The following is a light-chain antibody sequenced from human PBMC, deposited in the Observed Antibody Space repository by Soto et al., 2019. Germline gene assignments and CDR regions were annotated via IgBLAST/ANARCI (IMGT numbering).Light chain of an antibody. CDR3: MQGTHWPWT. CDR2: KVS. CDR1: QSLVYSDGNTY. J-gene: IGKJ1*01. V-gene: IGKV2-30*01. Sequence: DVVMTQSPLSLPVTLGQPASISCRSSQSLVYSDGNTYLSWFHQRPGQSPRRLIEKVSNRDSGVPDRLSGSGSGTDFTLKISRVEPEDVGVYYCMQGTHWPWTFGQGTKVEIK.